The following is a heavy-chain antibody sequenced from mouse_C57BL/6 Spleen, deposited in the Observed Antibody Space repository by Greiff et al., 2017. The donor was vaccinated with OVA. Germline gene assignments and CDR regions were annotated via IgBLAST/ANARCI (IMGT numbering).Heavy chain of an antibody. CDR2: IYPGDGDT. CDR1: GYAFSSSW. D-gene: IGHD1-1*01. J-gene: IGHJ4*01. CDR3: ARFPYYYGSSYYDMDY. Sequence: VQLQESGPELVKPGASVKISCKASGYAFSSSWMNWVKQRPGKGLEWIGRIYPGDGDTNYNGKFKGKATLTADKTSSTAYMQLSSLTSEDSAVYYCARFPYYYGSSYYDMDYWGQGTSVTVSS. V-gene: IGHV1-82*01.